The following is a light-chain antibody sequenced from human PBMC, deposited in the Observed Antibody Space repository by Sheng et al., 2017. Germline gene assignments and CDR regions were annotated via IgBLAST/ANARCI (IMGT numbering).Light chain of an antibody. CDR1: SSDIGAYNY. CDR2: DVL. CDR3: CSYIAGSTPLYV. V-gene: IGLV2-14*03. J-gene: IGLJ1*01. Sequence: QSALTQPASVSGSPGQSITISCTGTSSDIGAYNYVSWYQQHPDKAPKLVIYDVLNRPSGVSNRFSGSKSSNTASLTITGLQADDESDYYCCSYIAGSTPLYVFGTGTKVTVL.